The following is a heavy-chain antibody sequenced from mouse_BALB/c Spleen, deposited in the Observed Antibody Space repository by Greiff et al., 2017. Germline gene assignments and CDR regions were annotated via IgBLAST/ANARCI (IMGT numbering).Heavy chain of an antibody. V-gene: IGHV7-3*02. J-gene: IGHJ2*01. CDR1: GFTFTDSY. CDR3: ARGGYYYFDY. CDR2: IRNKANGYTT. D-gene: IGHD2-3*01. Sequence: EVQGVESGGGLVQPGGSLRLSCAPSGFTFTDSYMSWVRQPPGKALEWLGFIRNKANGYTTEYSASVKGRFTISRDNSQSILYLQMNTLRAEDSATYYCARGGYYYFDYWGQGTTLTVSS.